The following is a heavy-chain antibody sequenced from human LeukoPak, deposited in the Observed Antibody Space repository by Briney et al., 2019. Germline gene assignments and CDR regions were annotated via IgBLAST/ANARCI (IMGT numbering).Heavy chain of an antibody. CDR2: ISHSGST. CDR1: GGSFSGYY. V-gene: IGHV4-34*01. Sequence: SETLSLTCAVYGGSFSGYYWSWIRQPPGKGLEWIGEISHSGSTNYNPSLKSRVTISVDTSKNQFSLKLSSVTAADTAVYYCASGVVGATTPSNFDYWGQGTLVTVSS. J-gene: IGHJ4*02. D-gene: IGHD1-26*01. CDR3: ASGVVGATTPSNFDY.